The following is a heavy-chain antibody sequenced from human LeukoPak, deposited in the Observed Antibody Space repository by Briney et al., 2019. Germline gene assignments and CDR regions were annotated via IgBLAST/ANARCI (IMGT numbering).Heavy chain of an antibody. J-gene: IGHJ4*02. Sequence: GGSLRLSCAASGFTFSSYSLNWVRQAPGKGLEWVSFISSSSITIYYADSVKGRFTISRDNAEKSLYLQMNSLRAEDTAVYYCARDRGGSYSAIDYWGQGALVTVSS. D-gene: IGHD2-15*01. CDR3: ARDRGGSYSAIDY. CDR1: GFTFSSYS. V-gene: IGHV3-48*04. CDR2: ISSSSITI.